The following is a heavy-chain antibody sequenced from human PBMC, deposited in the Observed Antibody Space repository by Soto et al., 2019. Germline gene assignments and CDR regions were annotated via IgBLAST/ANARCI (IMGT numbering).Heavy chain of an antibody. Sequence: GGSLSLSCAASGFTFSTYIINWVRQPPGKGLEWVSSISSSSSYIYYADSVKGRFTISRDNAKNSLYLQMNSLRAEDTDVYYCARFSGTGLDYWGQGTLVTVSS. V-gene: IGHV3-21*01. CDR2: ISSSSSYI. D-gene: IGHD3-9*01. J-gene: IGHJ4*02. CDR3: ARFSGTGLDY. CDR1: GFTFSTYI.